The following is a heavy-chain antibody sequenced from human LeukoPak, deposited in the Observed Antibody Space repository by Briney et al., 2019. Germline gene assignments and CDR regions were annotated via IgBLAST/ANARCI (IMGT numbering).Heavy chain of an antibody. D-gene: IGHD6-13*01. CDR1: GFTFSTYS. Sequence: PGGSLRLSCAASGFTFSTYSMNWVRQAPGKGLEWVSYISAGSSTIYYADSVRGRFTISRDNAKNSLYLQMNSLRAEDTAIYYCARGGIAAADIDYWGQGTLVTVSS. J-gene: IGHJ4*02. CDR2: ISAGSSTI. V-gene: IGHV3-48*01. CDR3: ARGGIAAADIDY.